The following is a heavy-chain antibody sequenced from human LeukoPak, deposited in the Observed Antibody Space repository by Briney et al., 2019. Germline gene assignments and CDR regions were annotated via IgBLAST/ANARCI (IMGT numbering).Heavy chain of an antibody. V-gene: IGHV3-30*04. CDR3: ARDPEKTIAALFDY. CDR2: ISYDGSNK. D-gene: IGHD6-6*01. CDR1: GFTFSSYA. J-gene: IGHJ4*02. Sequence: GRSLRLSCAASGFTFSSYAMHWVRQAPGKGLEWVAVISYDGSNKYYANSVKGRFTISRDNSKNTLYLQMNSLRAEDTAVYYCARDPEKTIAALFDYWGQGTLVSVSS.